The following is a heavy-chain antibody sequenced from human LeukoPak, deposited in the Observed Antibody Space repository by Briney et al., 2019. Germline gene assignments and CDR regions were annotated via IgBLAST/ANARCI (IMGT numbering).Heavy chain of an antibody. CDR2: ISYDGSNK. Sequence: GGSLRLSCAASGFTFSSYGMHWVRQAPGKGLEWVAVISYDGSNKYYADSVKGRFTISRDNAKNSLYLQMNSLRAEDTALYYCAKDPKRLCSGGSCESWFDPWGQGTLVTVSS. CDR3: AKDPKRLCSGGSCESWFDP. V-gene: IGHV3-30*18. J-gene: IGHJ5*02. D-gene: IGHD2-15*01. CDR1: GFTFSSYG.